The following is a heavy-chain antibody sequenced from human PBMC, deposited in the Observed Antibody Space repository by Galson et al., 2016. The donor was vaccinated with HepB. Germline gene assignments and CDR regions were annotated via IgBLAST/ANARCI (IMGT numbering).Heavy chain of an antibody. Sequence: SETLSLTCTVSGGSLSSFYWSWIRRPPGKELEWIGYISYSGTTNYNHSLQSRVSISIDTSQNQFSLTLSSVTAADSAVYYCTRGAKGVVGAADSWGRGTLVIVSS. J-gene: IGHJ4*02. D-gene: IGHD2-21*01. CDR3: TRGAKGVVGAADS. CDR1: GGSLSSFY. V-gene: IGHV4-59*01. CDR2: ISYSGTT.